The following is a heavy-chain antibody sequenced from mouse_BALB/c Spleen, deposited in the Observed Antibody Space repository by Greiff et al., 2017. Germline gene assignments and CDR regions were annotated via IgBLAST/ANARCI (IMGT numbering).Heavy chain of an antibody. CDR3: TRFWYYAMDY. J-gene: IGHJ4*01. Sequence: QVQLQQPGAELVKPGASVKLSCKASGYTFTSYYMYWVKQRPGQGLEWIGGINPSNGGTNFNEKFKSKATLTVDKSSSTAYMQLSSLTSEDSAVYYCTRFWYYAMDYWGQGTSVTVSS. CDR2: INPSNGGT. V-gene: IGHV1S81*02. CDR1: GYTFTSYY.